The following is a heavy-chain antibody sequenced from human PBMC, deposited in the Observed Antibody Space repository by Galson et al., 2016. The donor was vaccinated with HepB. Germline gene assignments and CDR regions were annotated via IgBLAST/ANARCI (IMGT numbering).Heavy chain of an antibody. J-gene: IGHJ4*02. CDR1: GGSFTNNNW. V-gene: IGHV4-4*02. Sequence: SETLSLTCAVSGGSFTNNNWWSWVRQPPGKGLEWIGEMYHSGYTNYNPSLKSRVAMSVDKSKNQFSLRLFAVTAADTAVYHCVRVWGKYFDSWGQGALVTVSS. D-gene: IGHD7-27*01. CDR3: VRVWGKYFDS. CDR2: MYHSGYT.